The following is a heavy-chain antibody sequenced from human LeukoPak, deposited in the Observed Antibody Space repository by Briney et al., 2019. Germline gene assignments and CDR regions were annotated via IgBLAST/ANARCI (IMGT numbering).Heavy chain of an antibody. CDR2: IYYSGST. Sequence: PSETLSLTCTASGGSISSGGYYWSWIRQHPGKGLEWIGYIYYSGSTYYNPSLKSRVTISVDTSKNQFSLKLSSVTAADTAVYYCARAGYSYGYGMDYWGQGTLVTVSS. D-gene: IGHD5-18*01. J-gene: IGHJ4*02. CDR3: ARAGYSYGYGMDY. CDR1: GGSISSGGYY. V-gene: IGHV4-30-4*08.